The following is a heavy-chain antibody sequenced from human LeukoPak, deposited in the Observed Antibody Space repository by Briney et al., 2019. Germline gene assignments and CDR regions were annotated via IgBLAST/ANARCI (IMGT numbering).Heavy chain of an antibody. V-gene: IGHV3-48*02. Sequence: GGSLRLSCAASGFTFSNYAMNWVRQAPGKGLEWVSYITSSSSTIYYADSVRGRFTISRDNAKNSLYLQMNSLRDEDTAVYYCARKTVYYGSGSDAFDIWGQGTMVTVSS. D-gene: IGHD3-10*01. CDR2: ITSSSSTI. CDR3: ARKTVYYGSGSDAFDI. CDR1: GFTFSNYA. J-gene: IGHJ3*02.